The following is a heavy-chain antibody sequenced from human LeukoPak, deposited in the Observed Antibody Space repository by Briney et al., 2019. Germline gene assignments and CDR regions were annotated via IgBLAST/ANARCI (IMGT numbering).Heavy chain of an antibody. D-gene: IGHD2-2*01. V-gene: IGHV1-8*02. J-gene: IGHJ4*02. Sequence: GASVKVSCKASGYTFTSYAMNWVRQAPGQGLEWMGWMNPNSGNTGFAQKFQGRVTMTRDTSITTAYMELSGLKSEDTAVYYCVREPDNLSSTSSYDYWGQGTLVTVSS. CDR1: GYTFTSYA. CDR3: VREPDNLSSTSSYDY. CDR2: MNPNSGNT.